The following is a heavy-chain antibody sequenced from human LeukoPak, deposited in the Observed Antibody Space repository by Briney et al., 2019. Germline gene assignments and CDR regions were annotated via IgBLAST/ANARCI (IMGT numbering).Heavy chain of an antibody. CDR3: ARDRYSSSSGVDY. J-gene: IGHJ4*02. Sequence: GGSLRLSCAASGXTFSSYGMHWVRQAPGKGQEWVAVMWYDGTNKHYADSVKGRFTISRDNSKNTLYLQMNSLRVEDTAVYYCARDRYSSSSGVDYWGQGNLVTVSS. D-gene: IGHD6-6*01. V-gene: IGHV3-33*01. CDR1: GXTFSSYG. CDR2: MWYDGTNK.